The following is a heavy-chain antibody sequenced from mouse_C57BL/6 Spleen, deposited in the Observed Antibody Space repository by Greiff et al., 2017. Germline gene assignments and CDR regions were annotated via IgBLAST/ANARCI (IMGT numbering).Heavy chain of an antibody. CDR3: ARKNNYYGSSRGYFDY. Sequence: VQLQQSGAELVKPGASVKMSCKASGYTFTTYPIEWMKQNHGKSLEWIGNFHPYNDDTKYNEKFKGKATLTVEKSSSTVYLELSRLTSDDSAVYYCARKNNYYGSSRGYFDYWGQGTTLTVSS. V-gene: IGHV1-47*01. CDR1: GYTFTTYP. CDR2: FHPYNDDT. J-gene: IGHJ2*01. D-gene: IGHD1-1*01.